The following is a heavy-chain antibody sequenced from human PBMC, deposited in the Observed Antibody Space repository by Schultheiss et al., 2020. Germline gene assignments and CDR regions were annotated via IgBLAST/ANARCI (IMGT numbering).Heavy chain of an antibody. J-gene: IGHJ5*02. Sequence: ASVKVSRKASGYTFTGYYMHWVRQAPGQRLEWMGWINAGNGNTKYSQKFQGRVTITRDTSASTAYMELGSLRSEDTAVYYCARVGYCTNGVCLYNWFDPWGEGTLVNGYS. D-gene: IGHD2-8*01. CDR3: ARVGYCTNGVCLYNWFDP. CDR2: INAGNGNT. V-gene: IGHV1-3*01. CDR1: GYTFTGYY.